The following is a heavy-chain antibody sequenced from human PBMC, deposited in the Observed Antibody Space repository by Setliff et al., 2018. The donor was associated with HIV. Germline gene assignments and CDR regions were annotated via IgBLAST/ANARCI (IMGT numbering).Heavy chain of an antibody. D-gene: IGHD4-17*01. CDR3: ARETYFFDVTTFYSYALGV. CDR2: VIPVRDMA. V-gene: IGHV1-69*04. Sequence: SVKVSCKASGGTLRSYGMTWVRQAPGQGLEWMGTVIPVRDMANYAEKFQGRVTITADRSTSTSYMELRGLRSEDTAVYFCARETYFFDVTTFYSYALGVWGQRTTVTVSS. CDR1: GGTLRSYG. J-gene: IGHJ6*02.